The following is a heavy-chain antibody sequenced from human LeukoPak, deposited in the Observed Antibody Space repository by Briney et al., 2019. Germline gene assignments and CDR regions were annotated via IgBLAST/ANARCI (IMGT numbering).Heavy chain of an antibody. CDR2: IYSGGRT. CDR3: ARGSYYYDSSGYD. V-gene: IGHV3-53*01. Sequence: GGSLRLSCAASGFTVSSNYMSWVRQAPGKGLEWVSVIYSGGRTHYADSVKGRFTISRDNSKNTLYLQMNSLRAEDTAVYYCARGSYYYDSSGYDWGQGTLVTVSS. D-gene: IGHD3-22*01. CDR1: GFTVSSNY. J-gene: IGHJ4*02.